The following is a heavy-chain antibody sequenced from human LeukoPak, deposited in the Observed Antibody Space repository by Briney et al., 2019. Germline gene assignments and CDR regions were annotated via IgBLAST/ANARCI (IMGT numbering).Heavy chain of an antibody. Sequence: GGSLRLSCAAYGFTFSSYSMSWDRQAPGKGLEWVANINQEGSEKYHVDSVKGRFIISRDNAKNSLYLQMNSLRAEDTAVYYCAREDSIMWVVSDAFDIWGQGTMVTVSS. J-gene: IGHJ3*02. V-gene: IGHV3-7*03. D-gene: IGHD2-21*01. CDR3: AREDSIMWVVSDAFDI. CDR1: GFTFSSYS. CDR2: INQEGSEK.